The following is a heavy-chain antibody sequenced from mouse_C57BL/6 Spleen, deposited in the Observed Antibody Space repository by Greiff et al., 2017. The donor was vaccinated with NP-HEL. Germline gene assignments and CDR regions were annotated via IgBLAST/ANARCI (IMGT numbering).Heavy chain of an antibody. Sequence: QVQLKQPGAELVMPGASVKLSCKASGYTFTSYWMHWVKQRPGQGLEWIGEIDPSDSYTNYNQKFKGKSTLTVDKSSSTAYMQLSSLTSEDSAVYYCARGPLLDYGSSYPYFDVWGTGTTVTVSS. CDR1: GYTFTSYW. CDR3: ARGPLLDYGSSYPYFDV. V-gene: IGHV1-69*01. J-gene: IGHJ1*03. CDR2: IDPSDSYT. D-gene: IGHD1-1*01.